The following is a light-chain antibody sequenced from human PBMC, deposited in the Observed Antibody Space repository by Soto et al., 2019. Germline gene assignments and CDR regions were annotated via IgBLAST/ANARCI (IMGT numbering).Light chain of an antibody. CDR3: QQYNSYSPWT. CDR2: DAS. J-gene: IGKJ1*01. CDR1: QSISSW. V-gene: IGKV1-5*01. Sequence: DIQMTQSPSSLSASVGDRVTISCRASQSISSWLAWYQQKPGKAPKFLIYDASYLETGVPSRFSGSGSGTEFTLTISGLQPDDFATYYCQQYNSYSPWTFGPGTKVDIK.